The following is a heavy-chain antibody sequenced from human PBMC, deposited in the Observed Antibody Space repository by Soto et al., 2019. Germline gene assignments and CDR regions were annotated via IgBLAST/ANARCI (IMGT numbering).Heavy chain of an antibody. Sequence: GGSLRLSCAASGFTFTRYSMNWVRQAPGKGLEWVSSISSTTNYIYYGDSMKGRFTISRDNAKNSLYLEMNSQRAKDTAVYYCARESEDLTSNFDYWGQGTLVTVSS. CDR3: ARESEDLTSNFDY. CDR1: GFTFTRYS. J-gene: IGHJ4*02. V-gene: IGHV3-21*06. CDR2: ISSTTNYI.